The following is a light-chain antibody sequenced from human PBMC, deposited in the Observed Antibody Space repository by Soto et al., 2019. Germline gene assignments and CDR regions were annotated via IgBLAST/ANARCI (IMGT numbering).Light chain of an antibody. CDR1: QSVSSN. V-gene: IGKV3-15*01. Sequence: TLSVSPGERATLSCRASQSVSSNLAWYQQKPGQAPRLLIYGASTRATGIPARFSGSGSGTEFTLTISSLQSEDFALYYCQQYNNWPPYTFGQGTKVDIK. CDR2: GAS. CDR3: QQYNNWPPYT. J-gene: IGKJ2*01.